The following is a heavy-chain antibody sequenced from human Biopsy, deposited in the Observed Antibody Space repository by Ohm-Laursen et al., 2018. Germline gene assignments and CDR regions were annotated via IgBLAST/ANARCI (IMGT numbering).Heavy chain of an antibody. J-gene: IGHJ4*02. Sequence: TLSLTCAVSGDSINSSYWSWIRQAPGKGLEWIGFISNSGNTNYNPSLKSRVTISAYTFKNQFSLKLGSVTVADTAVFYCARRGSGGRSFDYWGQGSLVTVSS. CDR3: ARRGSGGRSFDY. CDR2: ISNSGNT. V-gene: IGHV4-59*08. CDR1: GDSINSSY. D-gene: IGHD2-15*01.